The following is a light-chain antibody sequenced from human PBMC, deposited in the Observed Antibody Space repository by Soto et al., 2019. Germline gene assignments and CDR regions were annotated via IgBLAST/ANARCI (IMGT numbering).Light chain of an antibody. J-gene: IGKJ1*01. CDR3: QQSGSSPPT. CDR2: AAS. CDR1: QTVLNNY. Sequence: EIVLTQSPGTLSLSPGERATLSCRASQTVLNNYLTWYQQKPGQAPRLLIYAASNRATGIPDRFSGSGSGTDFTLTISRLEPEDFAVYYCQQSGSSPPTFGQGTKV. V-gene: IGKV3-20*01.